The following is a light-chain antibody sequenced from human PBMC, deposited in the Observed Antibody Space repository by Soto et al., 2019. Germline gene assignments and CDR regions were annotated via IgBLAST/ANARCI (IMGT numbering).Light chain of an antibody. J-gene: IGKJ1*01. Sequence: EIVMTQSPATLSVSPGERATLSCRASQSVSSNLAWYQQKPGQAPRLLIYGASTRATGIPARFSGSGSGTEFTLTIRSLQSEDFAVYYCQQYHNWLPVFGQGTQVEIK. CDR2: GAS. CDR1: QSVSSN. V-gene: IGKV3-15*01. CDR3: QQYHNWLPV.